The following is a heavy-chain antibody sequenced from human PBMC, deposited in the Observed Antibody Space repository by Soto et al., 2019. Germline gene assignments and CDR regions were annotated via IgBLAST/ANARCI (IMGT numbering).Heavy chain of an antibody. J-gene: IGHJ1*01. CDR1: GGSISSGGYY. CDR3: ARAQYYYDSSGYYPAEYFQH. Sequence: QVHLQESGPGLVKPSQTLSLTCTVSGGSISSGGYYWSWIRQHPGKGLEWIGNIYYSGSTYYNPSLKSRVTISVDTSKNQFSLKLSSVTAADTAVYYCARAQYYYDSSGYYPAEYFQHWGQGTLVTVSS. D-gene: IGHD3-22*01. CDR2: IYYSGST. V-gene: IGHV4-31*03.